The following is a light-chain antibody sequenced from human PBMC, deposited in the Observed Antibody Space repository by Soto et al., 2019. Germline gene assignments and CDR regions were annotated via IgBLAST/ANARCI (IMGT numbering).Light chain of an antibody. J-gene: IGKJ5*01. Sequence: TQMTQSPSFLSASVGDRVTITCRASQSIGKHLNWYQQKPGKAPKFLIYGASTLQNGVPSRFTGSGSGTDFTLTVNSLQAEDFATYYRQQRYTSPTTFGQGTRPEIK. CDR3: QQRYTSPTT. CDR2: GAS. CDR1: QSIGKH. V-gene: IGKV1-39*01.